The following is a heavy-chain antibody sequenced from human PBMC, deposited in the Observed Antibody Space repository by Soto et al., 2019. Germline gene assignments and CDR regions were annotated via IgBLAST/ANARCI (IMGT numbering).Heavy chain of an antibody. V-gene: IGHV5-51*01. J-gene: IGHJ6*02. CDR1: GYRFTNYW. D-gene: IGHD2-8*01. CDR3: ARHGECTDGVCDYYYHYGIDV. CDR2: IYPGDSDT. Sequence: GESMHISCKASGYRFTNYWIGWVRQMPGEGLEWMGIIYPGDSDTSYSPSFQGQVTISADKSISTVYLRWSSLRASDTAMYYCARHGECTDGVCDYYYHYGIDVWGPGTTVTVS.